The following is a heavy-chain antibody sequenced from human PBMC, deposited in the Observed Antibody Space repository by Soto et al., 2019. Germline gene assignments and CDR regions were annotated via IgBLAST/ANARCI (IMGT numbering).Heavy chain of an antibody. Sequence: SETLSLTCAVYGVSFSGYYWSWIRQPPGKGLEWIGEINHSGSTNYNPSLKSRVTISVDTSKNQFSLKLSSVTAADTAVYYCARGGNIVVVPAATGWFDPWGQGTLVTVSS. CDR2: INHSGST. V-gene: IGHV4-34*01. CDR3: ARGGNIVVVPAATGWFDP. CDR1: GVSFSGYY. D-gene: IGHD2-2*01. J-gene: IGHJ5*02.